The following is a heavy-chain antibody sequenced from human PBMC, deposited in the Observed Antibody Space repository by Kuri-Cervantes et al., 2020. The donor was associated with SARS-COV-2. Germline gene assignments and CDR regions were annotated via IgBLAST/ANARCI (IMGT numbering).Heavy chain of an antibody. J-gene: IGHJ4*02. CDR2: IDWDDDK. CDR3: ARIRSGLGRSFDY. D-gene: IGHD1-14*01. CDR1: GFSLSNARMG. Sequence: SGPTLVKPTETLTLTCTVSGFSLSNARMGVSWIRQPPGKALEWLARIDWDDDKYYSTSLKTRLTISKDTSKNQVVLTMTNMDPVDTATYYCARIRSGLGRSFDYWGQGTLVTVSS. V-gene: IGHV2-70*11.